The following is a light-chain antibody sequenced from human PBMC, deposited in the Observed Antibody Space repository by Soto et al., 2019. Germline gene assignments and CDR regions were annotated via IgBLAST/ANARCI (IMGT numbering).Light chain of an antibody. CDR1: QDISSS. CDR3: QQTSSAPFT. CDR2: GAS. Sequence: IQLTQSPSSLSASVGDRVTITCRASQDISSSLAWYQQKAGKAPKLLIYGASILQSGVPSRFSGSGSRTDFTLTITSLQPEDFATYYCQQTSSAPFTFGPGTKVDIK. J-gene: IGKJ3*01. V-gene: IGKV1-39*01.